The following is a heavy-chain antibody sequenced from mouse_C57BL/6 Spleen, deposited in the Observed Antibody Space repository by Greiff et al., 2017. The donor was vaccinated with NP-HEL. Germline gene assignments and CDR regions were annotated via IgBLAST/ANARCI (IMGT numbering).Heavy chain of an antibody. CDR1: GFTFSDYG. V-gene: IGHV5-17*01. D-gene: IGHD1-1*01. CDR3: ARERIYYYGSSYDWYFDV. Sequence: EVMLVEPGGGLVKPGGSLKLSCAASGFTFSDYGMHWVRQAPEKGLEWVAYISNGSSTIYYADTVKGRFTISRDNDKNTLFMQMTSLRSEDTAMYYCARERIYYYGSSYDWYFDVWGTGTTVTVSS. J-gene: IGHJ1*03. CDR2: ISNGSSTI.